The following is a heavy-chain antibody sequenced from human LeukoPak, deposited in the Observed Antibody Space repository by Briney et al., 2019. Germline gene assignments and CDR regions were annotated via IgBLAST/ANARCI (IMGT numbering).Heavy chain of an antibody. V-gene: IGHV3-23*01. CDR3: AKEGRTTWYRGWFDS. J-gene: IGHJ5*01. CDR2: ISDSDDTT. Sequence: PGGSLRLSCAASGFTFSDYGMNWVRQSPGKGLEWVSAISDSDDTTDYADSVKGRFTISRDNSKNTLYLQMNSLRAADTAVYYCAKEGRTTWYRGWFDSWGQGPLVTVSS. D-gene: IGHD6-13*01. CDR1: GFTFSDYG.